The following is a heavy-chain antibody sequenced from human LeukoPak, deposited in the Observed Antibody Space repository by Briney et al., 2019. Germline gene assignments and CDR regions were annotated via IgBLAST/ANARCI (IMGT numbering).Heavy chain of an antibody. CDR1: GFTFSDSY. CDR2: ISSSGSTI. CDR3: ARRILEATVDY. D-gene: IGHD1-26*01. J-gene: IGHJ4*02. V-gene: IGHV3-11*01. Sequence: GGSLRLSCAASGFTFSDSYMSWIRQAPGKGLEWVSYISSSGSTICYPDSVKGRFTISRDNAKNSLYLQMNSLRAEDTAVYYCARRILEATVDYWGQGTLVTVSS.